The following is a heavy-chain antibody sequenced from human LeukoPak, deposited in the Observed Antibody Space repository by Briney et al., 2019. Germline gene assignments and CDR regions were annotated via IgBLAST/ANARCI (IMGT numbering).Heavy chain of an antibody. Sequence: GGSLRLSCAASGFTFSIYSMSWVRQAPGKGLEWVSFISSSSSYIYYADSVKGRFTISRDNAKNSLYLQMNSLRAEDTAVYYCARDRVDYWGQGTLVTVSS. V-gene: IGHV3-21*01. D-gene: IGHD3-10*01. CDR1: GFTFSIYS. CDR3: ARDRVDY. J-gene: IGHJ4*02. CDR2: ISSSSSYI.